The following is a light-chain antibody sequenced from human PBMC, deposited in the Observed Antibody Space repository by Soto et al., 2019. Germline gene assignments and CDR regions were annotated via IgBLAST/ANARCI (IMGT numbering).Light chain of an antibody. CDR1: SSDVGGYNY. Sequence: QSALTQPASGSGSPGQSITISCTGTSSDVGGYNYVSWYQQHPGKAPKLMIYDVSNRPSGVSNRFSGSKSGNTASLTISGLQAEDEADYYCSSYSRSSTLVVFGGGTKLTVL. CDR2: DVS. J-gene: IGLJ2*01. CDR3: SSYSRSSTLVV. V-gene: IGLV2-14*01.